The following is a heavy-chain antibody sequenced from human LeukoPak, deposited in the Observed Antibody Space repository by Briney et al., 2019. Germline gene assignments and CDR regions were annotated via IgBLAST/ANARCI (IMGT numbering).Heavy chain of an antibody. V-gene: IGHV4-4*07. Sequence: SGTLSLSCFVAGGSITGYHWSWIRQPAGKGLEWIGHIHTSGSTNYNPSLKSRVTISADTSKNQFSLKLSSVTAADTAVYYCARLSALKVVNAFDVWGQGTMVTVSS. CDR3: ARLSALKVVNAFDV. CDR2: IHTSGST. D-gene: IGHD2-15*01. CDR1: GGSITGYH. J-gene: IGHJ3*01.